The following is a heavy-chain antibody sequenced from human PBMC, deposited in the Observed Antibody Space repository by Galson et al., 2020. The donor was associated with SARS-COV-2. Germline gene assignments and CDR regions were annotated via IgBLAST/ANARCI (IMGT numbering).Heavy chain of an antibody. Sequence: GGSLRLSCTASGLTLSNNAMNWVRQAPGKGLEWVSVIYSGGGTYYAAYVKGRFTITSDNSKNTVYLQMNSMRGEDKAVYYCATLNTGTSDYLCYLDAGGKGTPVISSS. D-gene: IGHD1-26*01. CDR2: IYSGGGT. CDR1: GLTLSNNA. J-gene: IGHJ6*03. CDR3: ATLNTGTSDYLCYLDA. V-gene: IGHV3-23*03.